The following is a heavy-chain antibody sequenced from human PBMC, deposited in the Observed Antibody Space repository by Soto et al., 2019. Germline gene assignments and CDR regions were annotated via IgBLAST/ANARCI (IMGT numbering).Heavy chain of an antibody. CDR2: INHSGST. Sequence: PSETLSLTCAVYGGSFSGYYWSWIRQPPGKGLEWIGDINHSGSTNYNPSLKSRVTISVDTSKNQFSLKLSSVTAADTAVYYCARVTGLRFLEWLSYYYYYYGMDVWGQGTTVTVSS. CDR1: GGSFSGYY. CDR3: ARVTGLRFLEWLSYYYYYYGMDV. D-gene: IGHD3-3*01. J-gene: IGHJ6*02. V-gene: IGHV4-34*01.